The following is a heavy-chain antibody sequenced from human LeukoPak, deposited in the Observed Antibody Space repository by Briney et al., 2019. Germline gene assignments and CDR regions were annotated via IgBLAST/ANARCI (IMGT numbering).Heavy chain of an antibody. CDR2: IYYSGST. CDR3: ARGRQWLAY. D-gene: IGHD6-19*01. V-gene: IGHV4-61*08. CDR1: GASISGSGYY. Sequence: PSETLSLTCAVSGASISGSGYYWGWIRQPPGKGLEWIGYIYYSGSTNYNPSLKSRVTISVDTSKNQFSLKLSSVTAADTAVYYCARGRQWLAYWGQGTLVTVSS. J-gene: IGHJ4*02.